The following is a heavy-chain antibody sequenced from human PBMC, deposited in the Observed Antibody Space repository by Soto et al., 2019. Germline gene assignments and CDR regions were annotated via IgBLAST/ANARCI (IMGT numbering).Heavy chain of an antibody. CDR3: ARRGGYAGAFDI. J-gene: IGHJ3*02. CDR1: GGTFSSYT. Sequence: ASVKVSCKASGGTFSSYTISWVRQAPGQGLEWMGRIIPILGIANYAQKFQGRVTITADKSTSTAYMELSSLRSEDTAVYYCARRGGYAGAFDIWGQGTMVTVSS. D-gene: IGHD5-12*01. CDR2: IIPILGIA. V-gene: IGHV1-69*02.